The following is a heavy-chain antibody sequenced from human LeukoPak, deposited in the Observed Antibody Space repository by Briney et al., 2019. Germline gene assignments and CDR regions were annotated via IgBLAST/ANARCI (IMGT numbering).Heavy chain of an antibody. D-gene: IGHD5-18*01. CDR2: ISPSGGST. J-gene: IGHJ3*02. Sequence: GASVKVSCKAFGYTFTSNYMHWVRQAPGQGPEWMGVISPSGGSTTYAQKFQGRVTITADKSTSTAYMELSSLRSEDTAVYYCARAQGVQLWLREAFDIWGQGTMVTVSS. CDR3: ARAQGVQLWLREAFDI. CDR1: GYTFTSNY. V-gene: IGHV1-46*01.